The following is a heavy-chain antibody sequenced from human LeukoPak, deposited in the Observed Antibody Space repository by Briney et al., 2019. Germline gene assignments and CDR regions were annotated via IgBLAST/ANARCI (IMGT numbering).Heavy chain of an antibody. D-gene: IGHD2-2*01. CDR2: IYTSGST. V-gene: IGHV4-61*02. Sequence: SQTLSLTCTVSGGSISSGSYYWSWIRQPAGKGLEWIGRIYTSGSTNYNPSLKSRVTISVDTSKNQFSLKLSSVTAADTAVYYCARDHTAADYYVDVWGKGTTVTVSS. J-gene: IGHJ6*03. CDR3: ARDHTAADYYVDV. CDR1: GGSISSGSYY.